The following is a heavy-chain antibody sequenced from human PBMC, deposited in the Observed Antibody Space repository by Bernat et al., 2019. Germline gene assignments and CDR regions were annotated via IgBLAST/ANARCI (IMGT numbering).Heavy chain of an antibody. J-gene: IGHJ6*02. CDR3: ARDRRGTDSGGMDV. CDR1: GFTFRSYA. D-gene: IGHD3-16*01. V-gene: IGHV3-30-3*01. Sequence: VQLVESGGGAVQPGRPLRLSCAASGFTFRSYAMHWVRLAPGKGLEWVTDIPYDGANKYYADSVKGRFTISRDNSKNTLYLQMNSLRAEDTAVYYCARDRRGTDSGGMDVWGQGTTVTVSS. CDR2: IPYDGANK.